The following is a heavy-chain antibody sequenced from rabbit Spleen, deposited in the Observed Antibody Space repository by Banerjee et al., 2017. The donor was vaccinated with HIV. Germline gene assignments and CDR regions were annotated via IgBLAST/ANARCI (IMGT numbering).Heavy chain of an antibody. Sequence: QEQLEESGGDLVKPGASLTLTCTASGFSFSSSYWICWVRQAPGKGLEWIACIYAGSSGSTYYASWAKGRFTISKTSSTTVTLQMTSLTAADTATYFCVRGYDGWNSDNNLWGPGTLVTVS. CDR1: GFSFSSSYW. CDR3: VRGYDGWNSDNNL. CDR2: IYAGSSGST. D-gene: IGHD4-2*01. J-gene: IGHJ4*01. V-gene: IGHV1S45*01.